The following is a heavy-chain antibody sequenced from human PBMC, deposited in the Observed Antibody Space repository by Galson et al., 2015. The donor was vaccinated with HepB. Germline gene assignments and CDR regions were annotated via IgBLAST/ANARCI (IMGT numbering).Heavy chain of an antibody. CDR1: GYTFTNYA. J-gene: IGHJ6*02. CDR3: AKEGYSRTDSYYYYGMDV. D-gene: IGHD6-13*01. Sequence: SVKVSCKAAGYTFTNYALNWVRQAPGQGLEWMGWINTNTGNPTYAQGFTGRFVFSLDTSVSTAYLQISSLTAEDTAVYYCAKEGYSRTDSYYYYGMDVWGQGTTVTVSS. V-gene: IGHV7-4-1*02. CDR2: INTNTGNP.